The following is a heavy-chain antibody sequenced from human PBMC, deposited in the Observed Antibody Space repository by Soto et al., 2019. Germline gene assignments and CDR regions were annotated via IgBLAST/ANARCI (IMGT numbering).Heavy chain of an antibody. V-gene: IGHV3-49*03. CDR3: SRLPPNNWGAPLDY. Sequence: YLRLTCITSGFTFGDYAMIWFRQAPGKGLEWVSFITSKRYGGKTEYAASVKGRFTISRDDSKSVAYLQMNSLRTDDTAVYYCSRLPPNNWGAPLDYWGQGTLVTVSS. CDR2: ITSKRYGGKT. D-gene: IGHD1-26*01. J-gene: IGHJ4*02. CDR1: GFTFGDYA.